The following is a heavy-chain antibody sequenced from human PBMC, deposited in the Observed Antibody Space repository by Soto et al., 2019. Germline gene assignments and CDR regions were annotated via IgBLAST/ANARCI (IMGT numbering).Heavy chain of an antibody. V-gene: IGHV4-31*03. CDR1: GGSMTSGDQY. Sequence: KPSETLSLPCTVTGGSMTSGDQYWTWIRHRPGEGLEWLGYINHRGSLYYNPSLKSRVSMSVDTYKHQFSLTQSTVTAADTAVYYWARGLPQRQRRNMDVWGQGSTVTVSS. CDR3: ARGLPQRQRRNMDV. D-gene: IGHD1-1*01. J-gene: IGHJ6*02. CDR2: INHRGSL.